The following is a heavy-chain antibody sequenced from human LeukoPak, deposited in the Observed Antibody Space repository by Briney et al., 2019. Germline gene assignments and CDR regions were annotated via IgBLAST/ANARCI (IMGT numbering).Heavy chain of an antibody. CDR3: ARNDKSIAAAPRD. CDR2: INPSGGST. Sequence: ASVKVSCKASGYTFTGYYMHWVRQAPGQGLEWMGIINPSGGSTSYAQKFQGRVTMTRDMSTSTVYMELSSLRSEDTAVYYCARNDKSIAAAPRDWGQGTLVTVSS. J-gene: IGHJ4*02. D-gene: IGHD6-13*01. CDR1: GYTFTGYY. V-gene: IGHV1-46*01.